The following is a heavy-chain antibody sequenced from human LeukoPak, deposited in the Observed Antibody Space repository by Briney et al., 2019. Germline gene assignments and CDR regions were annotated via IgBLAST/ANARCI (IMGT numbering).Heavy chain of an antibody. CDR1: GGTFSSYA. D-gene: IGHD3-10*01. Sequence: SVKVSCKASGGTFSSYAISWVRQAPGQGLEWMGRIIPILGIANYAQKFQGRVTITADKSTSTAYMELSSLRSEDTAVYYCARSLWFGEFQLDPWGQGTLVTVSS. CDR2: IIPILGIA. V-gene: IGHV1-69*04. CDR3: ARSLWFGEFQLDP. J-gene: IGHJ5*02.